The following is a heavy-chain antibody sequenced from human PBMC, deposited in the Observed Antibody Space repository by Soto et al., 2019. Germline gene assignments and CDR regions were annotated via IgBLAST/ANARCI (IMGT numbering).Heavy chain of an antibody. CDR3: ARSSDLYCNGGSSYMDY. CDR2: ISPYNGDT. D-gene: IGHD2-15*01. Sequence: QVQVVQSGPEVKKPGASVKVSCTTSGYTFTSYGITWVRQAPGQGLEWMGWISPYNGDTNYAQSLQGRVTMTTDTPTTTANMALTSLRSDDTAIYYCARSSDLYCNGGSSYMDYWGQGTLITVSS. CDR1: GYTFTSYG. V-gene: IGHV1-18*01. J-gene: IGHJ4*02.